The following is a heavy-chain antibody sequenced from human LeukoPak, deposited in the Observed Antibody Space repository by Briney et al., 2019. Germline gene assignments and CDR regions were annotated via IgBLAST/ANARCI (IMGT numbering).Heavy chain of an antibody. D-gene: IGHD5-12*01. J-gene: IGHJ4*02. CDR1: GFTFSSYW. V-gene: IGHV3-74*03. Sequence: GGSLRLSCAASGFTFSSYWMHWVRQAPGKGLVWVSRINSDGSSITYADSVKGRFTISRDNAKDTLYLQMNSLRVEDTAVYYCAREGRVSGYDFDCWGQGTLVTVSS. CDR2: INSDGSSI. CDR3: AREGRVSGYDFDC.